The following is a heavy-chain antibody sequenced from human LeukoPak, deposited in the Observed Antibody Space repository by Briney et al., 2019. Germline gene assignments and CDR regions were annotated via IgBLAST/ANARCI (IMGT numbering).Heavy chain of an antibody. V-gene: IGHV1-18*01. CDR2: ISVYTGNT. Sequence: ASVKVSCKASGYTFTTYGISWVRQAPGQGLEWLGRISVYTGNTNYAQKLQGRVTMTTDTSTSTAYKGLRSLRSDDTAVYYCARMILLLGDVLTVPPRGFDYWGQGTLVTVSS. D-gene: IGHD3-9*01. CDR1: GYTFTTYG. CDR3: ARMILLLGDVLTVPPRGFDY. J-gene: IGHJ4*02.